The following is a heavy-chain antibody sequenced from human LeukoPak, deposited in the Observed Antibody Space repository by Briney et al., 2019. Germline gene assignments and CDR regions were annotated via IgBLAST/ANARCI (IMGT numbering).Heavy chain of an antibody. CDR3: ARVYSSSWYAVSSDY. V-gene: IGHV1-69*05. CDR2: IIPIFGTA. D-gene: IGHD6-13*01. J-gene: IGHJ4*02. Sequence: SVKVSCKASGGTFSSYAISWVRQAPGQGLEWMGGIIPIFGTANYAQKFQGRVTITTDESTSTAYMGLSSLRSEDTAVYYCARVYSSSWYAVSSDYWGQGTLVTVSS. CDR1: GGTFSSYA.